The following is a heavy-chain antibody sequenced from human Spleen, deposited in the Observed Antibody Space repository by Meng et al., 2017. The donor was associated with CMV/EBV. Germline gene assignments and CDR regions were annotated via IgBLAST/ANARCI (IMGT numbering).Heavy chain of an antibody. J-gene: IGHJ4*02. Sequence: GESLKISCAASGFTFSSYSMNWVRQAPGKGLEWVAVISYDGSNKYYADSVKGRFTISRDNSKNTLYLRMNSLRAEDTAVYYCAREPYYYDSSSFSYYFDYWGQGTLVTVSS. D-gene: IGHD3-22*01. CDR1: GFTFSSYS. V-gene: IGHV3-30*03. CDR2: ISYDGSNK. CDR3: AREPYYYDSSSFSYYFDY.